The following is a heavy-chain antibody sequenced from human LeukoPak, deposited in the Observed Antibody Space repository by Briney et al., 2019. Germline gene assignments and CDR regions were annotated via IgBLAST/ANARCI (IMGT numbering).Heavy chain of an antibody. CDR3: ARDASGSVDY. Sequence: PGGSLRLSCAASGFTFSSYAMSWVRQAPGKGLEWVSVIYSGGSTYYADSVKGRFTISRDNSKNTLYLQMNSLRAEDTAVYYCARDASGSVDYWGQGTLVTVSS. CDR1: GFTFSSYA. V-gene: IGHV3-66*01. D-gene: IGHD1-26*01. CDR2: IYSGGST. J-gene: IGHJ4*02.